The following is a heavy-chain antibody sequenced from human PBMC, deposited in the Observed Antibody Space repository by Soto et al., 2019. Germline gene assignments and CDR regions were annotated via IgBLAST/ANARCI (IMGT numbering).Heavy chain of an antibody. J-gene: IGHJ6*01. CDR3: ARSPSYYYGDYDSGMDV. CDR2: ISSSSSYI. Sequence: NPGGSLRLSCAASGFTFSIYSMNWVRQAPGKGLEWVSSISSSSSYIYYADSVKGRFTISRDNAKNSLYLQMNSLRAEDTAVYYCARSPSYYYGDYDSGMDVWGQGTTVTVSS. D-gene: IGHD1-26*01. CDR1: GFTFSIYS. V-gene: IGHV3-21*01.